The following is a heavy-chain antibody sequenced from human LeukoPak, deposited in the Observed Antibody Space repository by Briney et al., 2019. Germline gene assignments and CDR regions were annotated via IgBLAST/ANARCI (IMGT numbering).Heavy chain of an antibody. CDR2: VYQTGDT. CDR3: ARHPFSAPFDY. D-gene: IGHD6-19*01. J-gene: IGHJ4*02. Sequence: PSETLSLTCTVSGGSISSSSYYWSWFRQPPGKGLEWIAYVYQTGDTRYNPSLKSRVSISLDMSKNQFSLKVSSVTATDTAVYYCARHPFSAPFDYWGQGILVTVSS. V-gene: IGHV4-61*05. CDR1: GGSISSSSYY.